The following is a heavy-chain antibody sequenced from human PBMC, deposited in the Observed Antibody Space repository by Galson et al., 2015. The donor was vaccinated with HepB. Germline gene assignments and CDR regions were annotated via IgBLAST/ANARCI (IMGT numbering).Heavy chain of an antibody. J-gene: IGHJ3*02. D-gene: IGHD2-2*01. CDR2: INPNGGGT. CDR1: GYTFTGYY. CDR3: ARDQDIVVVPAWYAFDI. Sequence: SVKVSCKASGYTFTGYYMHWVRQAPGQGLEWMGWINPNGGGTNYAQKFQGRVTMTRDTSISTAYMELSRLRSDDTAVYYCARDQDIVVVPAWYAFDIWGQGTMVTVSS. V-gene: IGHV1-2*02.